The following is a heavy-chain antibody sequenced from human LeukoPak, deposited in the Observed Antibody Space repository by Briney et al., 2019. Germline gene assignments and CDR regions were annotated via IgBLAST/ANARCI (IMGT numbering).Heavy chain of an antibody. CDR3: ARGGGLDV. CDR2: INHNGNVN. CDR1: GFTFSSYW. Sequence: GGSLRLSCAASGFTFSSYWMNWARQAPGKGLEWVASINHNGNVNYYVDSVKGRFTISRDNAKNSLYLQMSNLRAVDTAVYFCARGGGLDVWGQGATVTVS. J-gene: IGHJ6*02. D-gene: IGHD3-16*01. V-gene: IGHV3-7*03.